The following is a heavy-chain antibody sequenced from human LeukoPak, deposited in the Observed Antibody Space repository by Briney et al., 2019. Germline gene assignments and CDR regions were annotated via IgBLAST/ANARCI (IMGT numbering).Heavy chain of an antibody. V-gene: IGHV3-23*01. CDR1: GFTFSSYA. CDR2: ISGSGGST. CDR3: ALNRYYFDY. Sequence: GGSLRLSCAASGFTFSSYAMSWVRQAPGKGLEWVSSISGSGGSTYYADSVKGRFTISRDNSKNTLYLQMNSLRAEDKALYYCALNRYYFDYWGQGTLVTVSS. J-gene: IGHJ4*02. D-gene: IGHD1-14*01.